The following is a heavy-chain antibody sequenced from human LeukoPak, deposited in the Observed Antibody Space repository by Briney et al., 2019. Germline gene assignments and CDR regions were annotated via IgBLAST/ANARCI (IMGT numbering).Heavy chain of an antibody. D-gene: IGHD1-26*01. J-gene: IGHJ4*01. CDR2: IGGSGDST. V-gene: IGHV3-23*01. Sequence: GGSLRLSCAASGFTFSSYAMSWVRQAPGKGLEWVSSIGGSGDSTYYADSVKGRFTVSRDNSKNTLYLQMNSLRANDTALYHCARDSGSYLQPTDFWGHGTLVTVSS. CDR3: ARDSGSYLQPTDF. CDR1: GFTFSSYA.